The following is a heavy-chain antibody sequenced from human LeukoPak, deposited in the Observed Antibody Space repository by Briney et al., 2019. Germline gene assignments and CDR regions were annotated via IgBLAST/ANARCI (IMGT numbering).Heavy chain of an antibody. Sequence: SGGSLRLSCAASGFTFDDYAMHWVRHAPGKGLEWVSLISGDGGSTYYADSVKGRFTISRDNSKNSLYLQMNSLRAEDTALYYCAKDKSIAATGYYYYYGMGVWGQGTTDTVS. J-gene: IGHJ6*02. V-gene: IGHV3-43*02. CDR3: AKDKSIAATGYYYYYGMGV. D-gene: IGHD6-25*01. CDR1: GFTFDDYA. CDR2: ISGDGGST.